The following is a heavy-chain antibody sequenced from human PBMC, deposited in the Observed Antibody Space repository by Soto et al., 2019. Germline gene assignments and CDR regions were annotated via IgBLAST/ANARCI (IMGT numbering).Heavy chain of an antibody. V-gene: IGHV1-18*04. Sequence: ASVKVSCKASGYTFTSYGITWVRRAPGLGLGWMGWISAYNGNTNYAQKLQGRVTMTTDTSTSTAYMELRSLRSDDTAVYYCARGAGRRYDFWSGYSDYFDYWGQGTLVTVSS. D-gene: IGHD3-3*01. CDR2: ISAYNGNT. CDR3: ARGAGRRYDFWSGYSDYFDY. J-gene: IGHJ4*02. CDR1: GYTFTSYG.